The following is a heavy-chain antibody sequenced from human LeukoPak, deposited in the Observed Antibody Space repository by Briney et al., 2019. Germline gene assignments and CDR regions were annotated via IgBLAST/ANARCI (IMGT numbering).Heavy chain of an antibody. CDR3: AKDVLYSSSWYYYFDY. D-gene: IGHD6-13*01. V-gene: IGHV3-23*01. CDR1: GFTFSSYA. Sequence: GGSLRLSCAASGFTFSSYAMSWVRQAPGKGLEWVSAISGSGGGTYYADSVKGQFTISRDNSKNTLYLQMNSLRAEDTAVYYCAKDVLYSSSWYYYFDYWGQGTLVTVSS. CDR2: ISGSGGGT. J-gene: IGHJ4*02.